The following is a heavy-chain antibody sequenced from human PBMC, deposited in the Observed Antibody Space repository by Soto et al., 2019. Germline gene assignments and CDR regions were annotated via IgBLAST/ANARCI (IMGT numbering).Heavy chain of an antibody. Sequence: EVQLVESGGGLVKPGGSLRLSCAASGFTFSSYSMNWVRQAPGKGLEWVSSISSSSSYIYYADSVKGRFTISRDNAKKSLYLQMNSLRAEDTAVYYCARDGSEDILTPNAFDIWGQGTMVTVSS. V-gene: IGHV3-21*01. CDR2: ISSSSSYI. CDR3: ARDGSEDILTPNAFDI. J-gene: IGHJ3*02. D-gene: IGHD3-9*01. CDR1: GFTFSSYS.